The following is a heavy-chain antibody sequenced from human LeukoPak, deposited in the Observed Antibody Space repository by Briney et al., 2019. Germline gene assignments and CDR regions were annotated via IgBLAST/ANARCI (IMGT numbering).Heavy chain of an antibody. D-gene: IGHD3-16*01. Sequence: GGSLRLSCAASGFTFSTYSMNWVRQAPGKGLEWVSCISTRSTYIYYADSVKGRFTISRDNAKNSLYLQMNSLRAEDTAVYYCARARGRSINDAFDIWGQGTMVTVSS. J-gene: IGHJ3*02. CDR1: GFTFSTYS. CDR2: ISTRSTYI. CDR3: ARARGRSINDAFDI. V-gene: IGHV3-21*01.